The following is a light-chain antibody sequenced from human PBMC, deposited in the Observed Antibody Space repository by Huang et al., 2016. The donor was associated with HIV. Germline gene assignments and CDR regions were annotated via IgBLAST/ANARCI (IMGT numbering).Light chain of an antibody. CDR3: QQYNDFRST. CDR1: QIVSSP. J-gene: IGKJ3*01. V-gene: IGKV3-15*01. Sequence: ETVMTQSPVTLSGSPGDRASLSCRSSQIVSSPLAWYQQKPGQAPRLLIYAASTSATGVPARFSGSGAGTEFTLTISTLQSEDSAVDYCQQYNDFRSTFGPGTRVEIK. CDR2: AAS.